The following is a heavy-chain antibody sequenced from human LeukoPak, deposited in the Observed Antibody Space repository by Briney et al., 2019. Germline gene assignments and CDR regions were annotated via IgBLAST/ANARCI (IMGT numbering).Heavy chain of an antibody. V-gene: IGHV3-66*02. D-gene: IGHD3-22*01. CDR2: IYSGGST. CDR1: GFTVSSNY. J-gene: IGHJ3*02. CDR3: ARLPYYYDSSGYSYAFDI. Sequence: SGGSLRLSCAASGFTVSSNYMSWVRQAPGKGLEWVSVIYSGGSTYYADSVKGRLTISRDNSKNTLYLQMNSLRAEDTAVYYCARLPYYYDSSGYSYAFDIWGQGTMVTVSS.